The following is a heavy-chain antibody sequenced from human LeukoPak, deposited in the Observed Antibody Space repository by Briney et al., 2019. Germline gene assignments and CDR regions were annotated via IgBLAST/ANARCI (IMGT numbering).Heavy chain of an antibody. CDR1: GFTFSSYG. CDR3: AKEYLDSSPYFDY. CDR2: IRYDGSNK. V-gene: IGHV3-30*02. J-gene: IGHJ4*02. Sequence: GGSLRLSCAASGFTFSSYGMHWVRQAPGKGLEWVAFIRYDGSNKYYADSVKGRFTISRDNSKNTLYLQMNSLRAEDTAVYYCAKEYLDSSPYFDYWGQGTLVTVSS. D-gene: IGHD6-13*01.